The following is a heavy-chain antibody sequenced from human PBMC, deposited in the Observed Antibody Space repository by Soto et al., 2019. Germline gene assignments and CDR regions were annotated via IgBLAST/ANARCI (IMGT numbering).Heavy chain of an antibody. CDR3: ARTLAYCSSTSCYAPWFDS. J-gene: IGHJ5*01. D-gene: IGHD2-2*01. V-gene: IGHV6-1*01. CDR1: GYSVSSNSVA. CDR2: TYYRSKWYN. Sequence: SQTLSLTCAISGYSVSSNSVAWNWVRQSPSRGLEWLGRTYYRSKWYNDYAVSVKSRITINPDTSKNQFSLQLNSVTPEDTAVYYCARTLAYCSSTSCYAPWFDSWGQGTLVTVSS.